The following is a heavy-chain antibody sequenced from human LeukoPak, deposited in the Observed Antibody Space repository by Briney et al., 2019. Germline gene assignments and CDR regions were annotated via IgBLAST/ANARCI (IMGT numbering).Heavy chain of an antibody. CDR1: GFTFSSYG. V-gene: IGHV3-23*01. D-gene: IGHD6-6*01. CDR3: AKDRPLWHRPGFVDY. CDR2: ISGSGGST. J-gene: IGHJ4*02. Sequence: GGSLRLSCVVSGFTFSSYGMSWVRQAPGKGLEWVSAISGSGGSTYYADSVKGRFTISRDNSKNTLYLQMNSLRAEDTAVYYCAKDRPLWHRPGFVDYWGQGTLVTVSS.